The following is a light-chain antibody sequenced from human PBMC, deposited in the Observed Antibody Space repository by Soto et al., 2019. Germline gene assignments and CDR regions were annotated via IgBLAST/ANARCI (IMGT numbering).Light chain of an antibody. CDR3: QQRSNWLWT. V-gene: IGKV3-11*01. CDR1: QSVSSS. J-gene: IGKJ1*01. CDR2: DAS. Sequence: EILLTQYPATLSLSPGERATLSCRASQSVSSSLAWYQKKPGQAPRLLIYDASKRATGIPARLSGSGSGTDLTLTISSIETDDFEVYYCQQRSNWLWTFGQGTKVDIK.